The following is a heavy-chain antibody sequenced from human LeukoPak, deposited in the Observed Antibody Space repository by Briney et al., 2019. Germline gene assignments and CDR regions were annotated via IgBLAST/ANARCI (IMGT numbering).Heavy chain of an antibody. CDR2: IKGDGSEK. V-gene: IGHV3-7*01. D-gene: IGHD3-10*01. Sequence: GGSLRLSCAAPGFTFTTYGMSWVRQAPGKGREWVANIKGDGSEKYYVDSVKGRFTISRDNAKHSLYLQMNSLRAEDTAVYFCTRLSEMIRGPQVIYYFDYWGQGTLVTVSA. J-gene: IGHJ4*02. CDR1: GFTFTTYG. CDR3: TRLSEMIRGPQVIYYFDY.